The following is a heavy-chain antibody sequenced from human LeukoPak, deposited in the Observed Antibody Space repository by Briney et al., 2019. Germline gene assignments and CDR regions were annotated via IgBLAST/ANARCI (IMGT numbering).Heavy chain of an antibody. V-gene: IGHV4-59*08. CDR1: GGSISNYY. Sequence: PSETLSLTCTVSGGSISNYYWSWIRQPPGKGLVWIGYIYYSGSTNYNPSLKSRVTISVDTSKNQFSLKVSSVTAADTAVYYCARAPTSILLWFGELWFDPWGQGTLVTVSS. D-gene: IGHD3-10*01. J-gene: IGHJ5*02. CDR2: IYYSGST. CDR3: ARAPTSILLWFGELWFDP.